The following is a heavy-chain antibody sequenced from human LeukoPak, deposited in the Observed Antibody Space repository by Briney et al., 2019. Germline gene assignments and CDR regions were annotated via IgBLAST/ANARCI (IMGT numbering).Heavy chain of an antibody. CDR1: GFTFSDYY. J-gene: IGHJ3*02. D-gene: IGHD1-26*01. CDR2: ISSSGSTI. Sequence: GGSLRLSCAASGFTFSDYYMSWTRQAPGKGLEWVSYISSSGSTIYYADSVKGRFTISRDNAKNSLYLQMNSRRAEDTAVYYCARGVVGATKAFDIWGQGTMVTVSS. V-gene: IGHV3-11*01. CDR3: ARGVVGATKAFDI.